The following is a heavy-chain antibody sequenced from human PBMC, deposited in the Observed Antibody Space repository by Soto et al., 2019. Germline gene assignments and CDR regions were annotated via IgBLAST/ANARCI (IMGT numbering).Heavy chain of an antibody. CDR3: ARRAAVSVARRWVDP. CDR1: KGTFNRDA. V-gene: IGHV1-69*01. CDR2: IIPMFGTA. D-gene: IGHD6-19*01. J-gene: IGHJ5*02. Sequence: QEQLVQSGAEVKKPGSSVRVSCKASKGTFNRDAITWVRQVPGQGLEWMAGIIPMFGTADYAQKFQGRVTITADESTSTAYMELRSLRSEDTAVYYCARRAAVSVARRWVDPWGQGTMVTFSS.